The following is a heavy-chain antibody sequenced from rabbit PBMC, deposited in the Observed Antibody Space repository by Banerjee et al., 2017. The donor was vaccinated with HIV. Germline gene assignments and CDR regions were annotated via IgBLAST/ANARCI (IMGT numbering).Heavy chain of an antibody. V-gene: IGHV1S40*01. CDR3: ARGYTGYGYAINL. CDR2: IYTGGSGST. CDR1: GFTISSSYV. Sequence: QSLEESGGDLVQPEGSLTLTCTASGFTISSSYVMCWVRQAPGKGLEWIACIYTGGSGSTYYATWAKGRFTISGTSSTTVTLQMTSLTAADTATYFCARGYTGYGYAINLWGPGTLVTVS. J-gene: IGHJ4*01. D-gene: IGHD6-1*01.